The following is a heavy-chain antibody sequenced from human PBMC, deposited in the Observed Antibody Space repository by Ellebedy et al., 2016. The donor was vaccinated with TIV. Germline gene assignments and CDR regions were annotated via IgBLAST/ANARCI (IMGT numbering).Heavy chain of an antibody. CDR1: GFDVSSYF. D-gene: IGHD2-21*01. Sequence: GGSLRLSCAASGFDVSSYFMSWVRLAPGKGLEWVSIVYKDGGTNYTDSVMGRFTVSRDTSENTLYLQMNSLRAEDTAVYYCARDPGGGGDFGDNWFDPWGQGTLVTVSS. CDR3: ARDPGGGGDFGDNWFDP. CDR2: VYKDGGT. V-gene: IGHV3-66*01. J-gene: IGHJ5*02.